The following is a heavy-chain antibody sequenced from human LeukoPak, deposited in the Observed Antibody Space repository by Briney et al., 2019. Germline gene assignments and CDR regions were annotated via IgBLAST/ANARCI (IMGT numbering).Heavy chain of an antibody. J-gene: IGHJ4*02. CDR1: GFTFSSYT. CDR3: ARGGSTTTMTTDFDY. D-gene: IGHD4-17*01. V-gene: IGHV3-21*01. Sequence: GGSLRLSCAASGFTFSSYTMHWVRQAPGKGLEWVSCISTSSSYIYYADSVKGRFTISRDNAKNSLYLQMNGLRAEDTAVYYCARGGSTTTMTTDFDYWGQGTLVTVSS. CDR2: ISTSSSYI.